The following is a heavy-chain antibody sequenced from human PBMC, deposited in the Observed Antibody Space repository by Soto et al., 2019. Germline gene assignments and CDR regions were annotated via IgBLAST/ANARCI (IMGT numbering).Heavy chain of an antibody. V-gene: IGHV3-33*01. J-gene: IGHJ4*02. CDR3: ASGPGKDEPLDQ. CDR1: GFIFKKYG. CDR2: IWHDGKNY. Sequence: QVQLVESGGGVVQPGASLRLSCVASGFIFKKYGMQWVRQAPGKGLEWVTVIWHDGKNYDYADSVRGRFTVSRDNRKKSEYMQTPRVTAGDTALSYGASGPGKDEPLDQWGQGTLVTVSS.